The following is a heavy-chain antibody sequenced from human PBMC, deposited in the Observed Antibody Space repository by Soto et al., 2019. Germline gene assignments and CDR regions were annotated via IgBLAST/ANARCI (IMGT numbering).Heavy chain of an antibody. D-gene: IGHD3-16*02. V-gene: IGHV1-69*06. J-gene: IGHJ5*02. CDR3: ERDPGPGFVGVIGENNWFDP. CDR2: IIPIFGTA. Sequence: SVKVSCKASGGTFSSYAISWVRQAPGQGLEWMGGIIPIFGTANYAQKFQGRVTITADKSTSTAYMELSSLRSEDTAVYYCERDPGPGFVGVIGENNWFDPWGKGTLVTVSS. CDR1: GGTFSSYA.